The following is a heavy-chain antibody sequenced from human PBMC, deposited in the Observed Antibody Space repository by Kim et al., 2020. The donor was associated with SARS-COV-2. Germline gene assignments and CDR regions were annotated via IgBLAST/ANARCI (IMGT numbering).Heavy chain of an antibody. D-gene: IGHD5-12*01. CDR1: GGSISSSSYY. Sequence: SETLSLTCTVSGGSISSSSYYWGWIRQPPGKGLEWIGSIYYSGSTYYNPSLKSRVTISVDTSKNQFSLKLSSVTAADTDVYYCSSGYDYSYWGQGTLVT. CDR2: IYYSGST. V-gene: IGHV4-39*01. J-gene: IGHJ4*02. CDR3: SSGYDYSY.